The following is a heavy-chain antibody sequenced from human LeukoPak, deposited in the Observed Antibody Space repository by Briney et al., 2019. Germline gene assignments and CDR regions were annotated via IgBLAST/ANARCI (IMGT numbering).Heavy chain of an antibody. CDR1: GFTFSGYT. CDR3: AREMITFGGVIFDY. D-gene: IGHD3-16*01. V-gene: IGHV3-48*02. Sequence: GGSLRLSCAASGFTFSGYTMNWVRQAPGKGLEWVSYISSGGSTMYYADSVRGRFTISRDSAKNSLYLQMNSLRDEDTAVYYCAREMITFGGVIFDYWGQGTLVTVSS. CDR2: ISSGGSTM. J-gene: IGHJ4*02.